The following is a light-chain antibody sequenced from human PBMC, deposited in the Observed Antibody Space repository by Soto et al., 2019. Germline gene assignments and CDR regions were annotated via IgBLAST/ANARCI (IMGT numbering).Light chain of an antibody. CDR1: SRDVGGHNY. Sequence: QSVLTQHASVSGSPGQSITISCTGTSRDVGGHNYVAWYQQHPGKAPNLMIYEVTNRPSGVSDRFSGSKSGNTASLTISGLQAEDEANYYCSSYTTSTTHVFGTRTKVSVL. CDR2: EVT. J-gene: IGLJ1*01. V-gene: IGLV2-14*01. CDR3: SSYTTSTTHV.